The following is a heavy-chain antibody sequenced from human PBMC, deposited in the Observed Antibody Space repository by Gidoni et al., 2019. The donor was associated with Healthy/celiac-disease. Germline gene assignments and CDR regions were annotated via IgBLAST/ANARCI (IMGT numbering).Heavy chain of an antibody. J-gene: IGHJ4*02. CDR3: AKDIGNYNEEDYFDY. CDR1: VFTFADYA. D-gene: IGHD4-4*01. V-gene: IGHV3-9*01. CDR2: MSWNSGSI. Sequence: DVQLVASGGGLVQPGRSLLLSCAASVFTFADYAMHWVRQAPGKGLEWVSGMSWNSGSIGYADSVKGRFTISRDNAKNSLYLQMNSLRAEDTALYYCAKDIGNYNEEDYFDYWGQGTLVTVSS.